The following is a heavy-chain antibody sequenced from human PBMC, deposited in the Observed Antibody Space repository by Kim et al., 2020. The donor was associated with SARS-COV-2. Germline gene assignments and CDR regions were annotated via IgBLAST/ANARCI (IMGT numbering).Heavy chain of an antibody. CDR3: ARGLDQYKGGNY. CDR2: IHPSGST. Sequence: SETLSLTCAVNGGTFSNYYLTWIRQTPGKGLEWIGEIHPSGSTSYHPSLNSRVSISLDTSKNQFSLRLSSVTAADTAVYFCARGLDQYKGGNYWGQGTLVTVSS. V-gene: IGHV4-34*01. J-gene: IGHJ4*02. D-gene: IGHD1-1*01. CDR1: GGTFSNYY.